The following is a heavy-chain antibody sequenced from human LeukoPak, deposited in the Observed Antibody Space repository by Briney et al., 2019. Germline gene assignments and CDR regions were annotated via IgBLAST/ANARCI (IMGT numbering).Heavy chain of an antibody. CDR1: GGSISSSSYY. CDR3: AGTPIAAAGTKWYFDL. D-gene: IGHD6-13*01. Sequence: SETLSLTCTVSGGSISSSSYYWGWIRQPPGKGLEWIGGIYYSGSTYYNPSLKSRVTISVDTSKNQFSLKLSSVTAADTAVYYCAGTPIAAAGTKWYFDLWGRGTLVTVSS. V-gene: IGHV4-39*01. J-gene: IGHJ2*01. CDR2: IYYSGST.